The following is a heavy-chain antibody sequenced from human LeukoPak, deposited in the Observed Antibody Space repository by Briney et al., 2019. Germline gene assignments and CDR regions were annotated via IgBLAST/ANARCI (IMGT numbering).Heavy chain of an antibody. CDR3: ARLPRKYSGYGTADLDY. D-gene: IGHD5-12*01. J-gene: IGHJ4*02. CDR2: IIPIFGTA. Sequence: ASVKVSCKASGGTFSSYAISWVRQAPGQGLEWMGGIIPIFGTANYAQKFQGRVTITADKSTSTAYMELSSLRSEDTAVYYCARLPRKYSGYGTADLDYWGQGTLVTVSS. V-gene: IGHV1-69*06. CDR1: GGTFSSYA.